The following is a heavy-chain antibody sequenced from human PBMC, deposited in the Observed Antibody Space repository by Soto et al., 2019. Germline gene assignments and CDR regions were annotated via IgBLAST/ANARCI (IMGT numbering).Heavy chain of an antibody. CDR2: IWYEGSSK. CDR3: SRDGSHGDYGYYYGMDV. D-gene: IGHD4-17*01. V-gene: IGHV3-33*01. Sequence: GGSLRLSCAASGFTFSSYGMHWVRQAPGKGLEWVAVIWYEGSSKYYADSVKGLFTISRDNSKNRLYLQMNSQRAEDTSVYYWSRDGSHGDYGYYYGMDVWGQGTTVTVSS. CDR1: GFTFSSYG. J-gene: IGHJ6*02.